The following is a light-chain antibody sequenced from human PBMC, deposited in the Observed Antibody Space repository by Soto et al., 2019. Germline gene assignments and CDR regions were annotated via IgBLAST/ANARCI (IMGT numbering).Light chain of an antibody. CDR2: DTN. V-gene: IGLV1-51*01. CDR3: ATWDSSLSGFV. CDR1: SSDFGSYKF. Sequence: QSALTQPASVSGSPGQSVTISCTGTSSDFGSYKFVSWCQHHPGTAPKLLIYDTNKRPSGIPDRFSGSKSGTSATLGITGLQTGDEADYYCATWDSSLSGFVFGSGTKVTVL. J-gene: IGLJ1*01.